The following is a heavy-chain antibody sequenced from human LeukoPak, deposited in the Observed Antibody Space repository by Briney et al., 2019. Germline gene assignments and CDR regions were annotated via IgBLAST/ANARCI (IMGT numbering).Heavy chain of an antibody. CDR2: IYHRGST. CDR3: ARENYDFWSGYYTRWFDP. CDR1: GYSISSGYY. J-gene: IGHJ5*02. V-gene: IGHV4-38-2*02. D-gene: IGHD3-3*01. Sequence: SETLSLTCTVSGYSISSGYYWGWIRQPPGKGLEWIGSIYHRGSTYYNPSLKSRVTISVDTSKNQFSLKLSSVTAADTAVYYCARENYDFWSGYYTRWFDPWGQGTLVTVSS.